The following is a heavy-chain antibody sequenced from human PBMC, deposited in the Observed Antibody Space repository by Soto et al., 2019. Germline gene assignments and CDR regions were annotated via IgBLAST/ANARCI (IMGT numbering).Heavy chain of an antibody. D-gene: IGHD4-17*01. V-gene: IGHV3-23*01. Sequence: EIELLEAGGGFVQPGGSLRLSCAASGFTFSNYGMSWVRQAPGKGMEWVSASIGPGDKKYYADSVKGRFTISRDNSKNILYLQLNNFRAEDIGMYYCAKDRDYGDSYPFDRWGQGTLVNVSS. CDR1: GFTFSNYG. J-gene: IGHJ4*02. CDR3: AKDRDYGDSYPFDR. CDR2: SIGPGDKK.